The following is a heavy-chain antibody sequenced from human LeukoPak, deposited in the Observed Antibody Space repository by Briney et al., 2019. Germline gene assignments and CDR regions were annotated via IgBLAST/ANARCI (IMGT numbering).Heavy chain of an antibody. D-gene: IGHD1-26*01. J-gene: IGHJ3*02. CDR1: GFTFSSYG. V-gene: IGHV3-30*02. CDR2: IRYDGSNK. CDR3: AKEDSGHDAFDI. Sequence: GGSLRLSCAASGFTFSSYGMHWVRQAPGKGLEWVAFIRYDGSNKYYADSVKGRFTISRDNSKNTLYLQMNSLRAEDTAVHYCAKEDSGHDAFDIWGQGTMVTVSS.